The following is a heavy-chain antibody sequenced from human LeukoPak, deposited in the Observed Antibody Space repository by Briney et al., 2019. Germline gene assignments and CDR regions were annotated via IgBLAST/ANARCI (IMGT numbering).Heavy chain of an antibody. Sequence: GGSLRLSCAASGFTFSSYSMNWVRRAPGKGLEWVSSISGSSTYRDYADSVKGRFTISRDNAKNALYLQMGSLRPEDTAVYYCARDHSSGRYFDFWGQGTLVTVSS. CDR2: ISGSSTYR. V-gene: IGHV3-21*01. D-gene: IGHD3-22*01. CDR3: ARDHSSGRYFDF. CDR1: GFTFSSYS. J-gene: IGHJ4*02.